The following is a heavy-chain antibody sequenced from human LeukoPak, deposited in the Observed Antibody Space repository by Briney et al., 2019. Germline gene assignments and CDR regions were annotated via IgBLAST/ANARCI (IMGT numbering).Heavy chain of an antibody. CDR1: GYTFTGYY. J-gene: IGHJ5*02. CDR2: IIPIFDTA. CDR3: AREGTTDNWFDP. V-gene: IGHV1-69*13. D-gene: IGHD1-1*01. Sequence: ASVKVSCKASGYTFTGYYMHWVRQAPRQGLEWMGGIIPIFDTAKYAQKLQGRVTITADESTSTAYMKLSSLRSEDTAVYYCAREGTTDNWFDPWGQGTLVTVSS.